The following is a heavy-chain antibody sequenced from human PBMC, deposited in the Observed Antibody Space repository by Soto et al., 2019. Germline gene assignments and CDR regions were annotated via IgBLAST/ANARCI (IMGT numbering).Heavy chain of an antibody. Sequence: SETPSLTCTVSGGSVSSGSYYWSWIRQPPGKGLEWIGYIYYSGSTNYNPSLKSRVTISVDTSKNQFSLKLSSVTAADTAVYYCAREYSSSSSFDYWGQGTLVTVS. V-gene: IGHV4-61*01. J-gene: IGHJ4*02. CDR3: AREYSSSSSFDY. CDR1: GGSVSSGSYY. D-gene: IGHD6-6*01. CDR2: IYYSGST.